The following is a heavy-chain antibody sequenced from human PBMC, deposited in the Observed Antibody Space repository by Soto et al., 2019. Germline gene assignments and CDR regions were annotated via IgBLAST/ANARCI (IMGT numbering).Heavy chain of an antibody. CDR3: ARHYICRGGDCYYYGMDV. V-gene: IGHV5-10-1*01. CDR2: IDPSDSYI. Sequence: GESLKISCKGSGYSFTKYWISWVRQVPGKGLEWMGRIDPSDSYINYSPSFQGHVTISAGKSINTAYLQWSSLRASDTAIYYCARHYICRGGDCYYYGMDVWGQGTTVTVS. D-gene: IGHD3-16*01. J-gene: IGHJ6*02. CDR1: GYSFTKYW.